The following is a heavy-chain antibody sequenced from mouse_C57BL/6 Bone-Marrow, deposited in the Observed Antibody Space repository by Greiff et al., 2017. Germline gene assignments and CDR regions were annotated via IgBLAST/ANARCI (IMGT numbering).Heavy chain of an antibody. CDR2: IDPEDGET. D-gene: IGHD1-1*01. CDR3: ASITTGVDWYFDV. Sequence: VQLQQSGAELVKPGASVTLSCTASGFNIKDYYMHWVKQRPEQGLEWIGRIDPEDGETKYAPHFQGKATITADTSSNTAYLQLSSLTSEHTAVYYCASITTGVDWYFDVWGTGTTVTVSS. V-gene: IGHV14-2*01. CDR1: GFNIKDYY. J-gene: IGHJ1*03.